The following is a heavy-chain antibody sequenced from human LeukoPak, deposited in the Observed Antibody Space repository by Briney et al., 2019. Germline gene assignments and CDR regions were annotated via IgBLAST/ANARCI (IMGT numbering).Heavy chain of an antibody. CDR2: FDPEDGET. Sequence: ASVKVSCKVSGYTLTELSMHWVRQAPGKGLEWMGGFDPEDGETIYAQKFQGRVTMTGDTSTDTAYMELSSLRSEDTAVYYCATTTMVRGVPNWFDPWGQGTLVTVSS. V-gene: IGHV1-24*01. D-gene: IGHD3-10*01. CDR1: GYTLTELS. J-gene: IGHJ5*02. CDR3: ATTTMVRGVPNWFDP.